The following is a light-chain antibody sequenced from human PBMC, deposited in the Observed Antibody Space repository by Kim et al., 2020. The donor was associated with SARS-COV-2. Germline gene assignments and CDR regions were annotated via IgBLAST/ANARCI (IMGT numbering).Light chain of an antibody. J-gene: IGLJ2*01. V-gene: IGLV1-44*01. CDR2: SNN. CDR3: AAWDDSLNGVV. CDR1: SSNIGSNT. Sequence: QSVLTQPPSASGTPGQRVTISCSGSSSNIGSNTVNWYQQLPGTAPKLLIYSNNHRPSGVPDRFSGSKSGTSASLANSGLQSEDEADYYCAAWDDSLNGVVFGGGTQLTVL.